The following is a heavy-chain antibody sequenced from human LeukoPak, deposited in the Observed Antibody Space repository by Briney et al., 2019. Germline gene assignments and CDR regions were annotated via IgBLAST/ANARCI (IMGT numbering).Heavy chain of an antibody. V-gene: IGHV3-48*04. Sequence: GGSLRLSCAASGFTFSSYGMNWVRQAPGKGLEWVSYTSSSSSPIYYADSMKGRFTISRGNAKNSLYLQMNSLRAGDTAVYYCARLLYYSDSSPFYYWGQGTLVTVSS. CDR2: TSSSSSPI. D-gene: IGHD3-22*01. CDR1: GFTFSSYG. CDR3: ARLLYYSDSSPFYY. J-gene: IGHJ4*02.